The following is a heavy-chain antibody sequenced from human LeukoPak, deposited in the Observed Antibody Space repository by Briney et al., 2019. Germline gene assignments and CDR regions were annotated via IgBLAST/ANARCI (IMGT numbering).Heavy chain of an antibody. Sequence: GGSLRLSCAASGFTFSSYGMHWVRQAPGKGLEWVAVIWYDGSNKYYADSVKGRFTISRDNSKNTLYLQMNSLRAEDTAVYYCAKDRGSYRYKKLLYYYGMDVWGQGTTVTVSS. CDR2: IWYDGSNK. D-gene: IGHD3-16*02. CDR3: AKDRGSYRYKKLLYYYGMDV. J-gene: IGHJ6*02. CDR1: GFTFSSYG. V-gene: IGHV3-30*02.